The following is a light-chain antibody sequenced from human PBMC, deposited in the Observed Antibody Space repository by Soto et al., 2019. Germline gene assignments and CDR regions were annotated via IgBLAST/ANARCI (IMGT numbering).Light chain of an antibody. CDR2: DVS. CDR3: SSYTSSTTYV. J-gene: IGLJ1*01. CDR1: SSDVGGYNY. V-gene: IGLV2-14*01. Sequence: QSVLTQPASVSGSPGQSITISCTGTSSDVGGYNYVSWYQQHPGKAPKLMIYDVSIRPSGVSHRFSGSKSGNTASLTISGLQAEDEAHYYCSSYTSSTTYVFGTGTKLTVL.